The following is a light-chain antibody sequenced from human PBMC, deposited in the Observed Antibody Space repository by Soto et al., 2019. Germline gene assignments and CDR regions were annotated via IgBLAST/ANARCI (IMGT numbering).Light chain of an antibody. J-gene: IGLJ3*02. CDR1: SSDVGGYNY. Sequence: QSALTQPASVSGSPGQSITISCAGTSSDVGGYNYVSWYQQHPGKAPKVMIYEVSNRASGVSNRFSGSKSGNTASLTISGLQAEDEADYYCNSYTSSSTWVFGGGTKVTVL. CDR2: EVS. V-gene: IGLV2-14*01. CDR3: NSYTSSSTWV.